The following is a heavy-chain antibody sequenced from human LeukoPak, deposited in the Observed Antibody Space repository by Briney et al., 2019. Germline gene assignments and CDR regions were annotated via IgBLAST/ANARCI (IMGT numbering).Heavy chain of an antibody. D-gene: IGHD3-22*01. V-gene: IGHV4-59*01. CDR2: IYYSGST. J-gene: IGHJ5*02. CDR1: GGSISDNY. Sequence: SETLSLTCTVSGGSISDNYWSWIRQPPGKGLEWIGYIYYSGSTNYNPSLKSRVTISVDTSKNQFSLKLSSVTAADTAVYYCARDYDSSGYGFDPWGQGTLVTVSS. CDR3: ARDYDSSGYGFDP.